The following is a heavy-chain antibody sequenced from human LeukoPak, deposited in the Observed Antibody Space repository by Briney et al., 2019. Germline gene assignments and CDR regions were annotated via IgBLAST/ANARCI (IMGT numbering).Heavy chain of an antibody. J-gene: IGHJ4*02. D-gene: IGHD6-19*01. CDR3: ARDFDSSGWYLFDY. Sequence: GGSLRLSCAASGFTFSSRWMHWVRQAPGEGLLWVSRINTDGSGTGYADSVKGRFTISRDNSKNTLYLQMNSLRAEDTAVYYCARDFDSSGWYLFDYWGQGTLVTVSS. CDR1: GFTFSSRW. V-gene: IGHV3-74*01. CDR2: INTDGSGT.